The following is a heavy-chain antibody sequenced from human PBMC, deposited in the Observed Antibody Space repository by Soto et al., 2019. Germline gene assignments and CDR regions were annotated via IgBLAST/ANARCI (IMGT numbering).Heavy chain of an antibody. CDR1: GGDFKNYG. Sequence: QVQLVQSGAELKKPGSSVKVSCKTSGGDFKNYGISWVRQARGQGLEWLGGIVPVFGSATNGHFFQGRLNITADEGTSTTYMELSGLKAEDTAVYYCAREIAATGFHFWGQGSLVIVSS. CDR3: AREIAATGFHF. D-gene: IGHD6-25*01. J-gene: IGHJ4*02. CDR2: IVPVFGSA. V-gene: IGHV1-69*12.